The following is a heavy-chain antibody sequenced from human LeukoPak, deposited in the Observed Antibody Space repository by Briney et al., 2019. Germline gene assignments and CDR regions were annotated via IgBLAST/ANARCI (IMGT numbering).Heavy chain of an antibody. V-gene: IGHV3-48*01. Sequence: GGSLRLSCAASGFTFSSYSMNWVRQAPGKGLEWASYISSSSSTIYYADSVKGRFTISRDNAKNSLYLQMNSLRAEDTAVYYCARDLDLSAATANWFDPWGQGTLVTVSS. CDR3: ARDLDLSAATANWFDP. CDR1: GFTFSSYS. CDR2: ISSSSSTI. J-gene: IGHJ5*02. D-gene: IGHD2-15*01.